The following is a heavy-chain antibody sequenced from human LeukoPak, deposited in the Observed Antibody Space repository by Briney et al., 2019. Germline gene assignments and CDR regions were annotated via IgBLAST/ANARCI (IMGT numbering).Heavy chain of an antibody. J-gene: IGHJ5*02. CDR2: ISYDGSNK. D-gene: IGHD1-14*01. Sequence: PGRSLRLSCAASGFTFSSYAMHWVRQAPGKGLEWVAVISYDGSNKYYADSVKGRFTISRDNSKNTLYLQLNSLRAEDTALHYCAKHPFGNSSVDWFDPWGQGTLVTVSS. V-gene: IGHV3-30-3*02. CDR1: GFTFSSYA. CDR3: AKHPFGNSSVDWFDP.